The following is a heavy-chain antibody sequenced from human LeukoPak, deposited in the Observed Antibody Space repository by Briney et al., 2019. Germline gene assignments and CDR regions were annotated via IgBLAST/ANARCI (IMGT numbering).Heavy chain of an antibody. V-gene: IGHV3-21*01. Sequence: PGGSLRLSCAASGLTFSSYSMNWVRQAPGKGLEWVSSISSSSSYIYYADSVKGRFTISRDNAKNSLYLQMNSLRAEDTAVYYCARDREGGSSWYRAFDIWGQGTMVTVSS. J-gene: IGHJ3*02. CDR2: ISSSSSYI. CDR3: ARDREGGSSWYRAFDI. CDR1: GLTFSSYS. D-gene: IGHD6-13*01.